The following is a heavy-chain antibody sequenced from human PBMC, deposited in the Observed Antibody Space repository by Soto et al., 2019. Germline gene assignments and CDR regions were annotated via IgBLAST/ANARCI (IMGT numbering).Heavy chain of an antibody. V-gene: IGHV1-3*01. CDR1: GYTFTSYA. CDR3: ARDARFLEWLLYPRVGSWFDP. J-gene: IGHJ5*02. CDR2: INAGNGNT. D-gene: IGHD3-3*01. Sequence: VASVKVSCKASGYTFTSYAMHWVRQAPGQRLEWMGWINAGNGNTKYSQKFQGRVTITRDTSASTAYMELSSLRSEDTAVYYCARDARFLEWLLYPRVGSWFDPWGQGTLVTVSS.